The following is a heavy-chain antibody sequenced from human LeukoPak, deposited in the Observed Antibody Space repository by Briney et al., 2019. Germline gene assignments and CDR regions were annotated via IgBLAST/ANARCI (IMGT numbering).Heavy chain of an antibody. Sequence: PSETLSLTCTVSGGSISSSSYYWGWIRQPPGKGLEWIGSIYYSGSTYYNPSLKSRVTISVDTSKNQFSLKLSSVTAADTAVYYCAQSTAMVLNWFDPWGQGTLVTVSS. J-gene: IGHJ5*02. V-gene: IGHV4-39*07. D-gene: IGHD5-18*01. CDR3: AQSTAMVLNWFDP. CDR1: GGSISSSSYY. CDR2: IYYSGST.